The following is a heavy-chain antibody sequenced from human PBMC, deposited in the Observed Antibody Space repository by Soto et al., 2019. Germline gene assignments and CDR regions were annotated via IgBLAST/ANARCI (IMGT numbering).Heavy chain of an antibody. CDR1: GGSLSGYY. V-gene: IGHV4-34*01. D-gene: IGHD3-10*01. Sequence: QVPLQQWGAGLLKPSETLSLTCAVYGGSLSGYYWSWIRQPQGKELEWIGEIHHSGSTKYNPSLKSAATISGDTAKNRFSPKLSSVTAAATAVDYCARHFGRVFDIWGQGTMVTVSS. J-gene: IGHJ3*02. CDR2: IHHSGST. CDR3: ARHFGRVFDI.